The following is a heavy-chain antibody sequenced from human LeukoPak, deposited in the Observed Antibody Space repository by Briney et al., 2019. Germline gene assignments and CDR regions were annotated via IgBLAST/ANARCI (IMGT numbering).Heavy chain of an antibody. CDR2: LYDGNDT. D-gene: IGHD3-22*01. CDR3: ARGLSGHSIFGSGLSDY. V-gene: IGHV3-53*05. CDR1: GFTVSTNY. J-gene: IGHJ4*02. Sequence: GGSLRLSCVASGFTVSTNYMNWVRQAPGKGPEWVSVLYDGNDTFYLASVEGRFFISRDSPTNTLYLQMNSLRSEDTAVYYFARGLSGHSIFGSGLSDYWGRGTLVTVSS.